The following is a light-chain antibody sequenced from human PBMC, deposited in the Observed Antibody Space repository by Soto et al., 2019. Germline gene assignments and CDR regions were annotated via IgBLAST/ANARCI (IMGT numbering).Light chain of an antibody. CDR3: QHYGGSAAT. J-gene: IGKJ1*01. CDR2: GVS. CDR1: QSIVGNY. Sequence: ETVLTQSPGTLSLSPGEVATLSCRASQSIVGNYLAWYQQRPGQAPRLLIYGVSSRATGIPDRFSGSGSTTDFTLTISRLEPEDFAVFYCQHYGGSAATFGQGTKVEIK. V-gene: IGKV3-20*01.